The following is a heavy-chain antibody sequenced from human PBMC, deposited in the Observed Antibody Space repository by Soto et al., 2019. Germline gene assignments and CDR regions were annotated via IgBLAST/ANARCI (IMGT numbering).Heavy chain of an antibody. CDR3: ARHVEWEIFYYFEH. Sequence: SETLSLTCTVSGGSISGYYWSWLRQPPGKGPEWIGFIHYSGTTQYASSLQGRISISIDTSKMQFSLNLTSVTAADTAVYYCARHVEWEIFYYFEHWGQGTPVTVSS. D-gene: IGHD1-26*01. CDR2: IHYSGTT. V-gene: IGHV4-59*08. CDR1: GGSISGYY. J-gene: IGHJ4*01.